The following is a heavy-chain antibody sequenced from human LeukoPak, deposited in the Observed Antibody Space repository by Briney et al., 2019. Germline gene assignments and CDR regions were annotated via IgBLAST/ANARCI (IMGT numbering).Heavy chain of an antibody. V-gene: IGHV1-2*04. J-gene: IGHJ5*02. Sequence: ASVKVSCKASGGTFSSYAISWVRQAPGQGLEWMGWINPNSGGTNYAQKFQGWVTMTRDTSISTAYMELSRLRSDDTAVYYCARGGGIDGWFDPWGQGTLVTVSS. CDR3: ARGGGIDGWFDP. CDR2: INPNSGGT. CDR1: GGTFSSYA. D-gene: IGHD1-26*01.